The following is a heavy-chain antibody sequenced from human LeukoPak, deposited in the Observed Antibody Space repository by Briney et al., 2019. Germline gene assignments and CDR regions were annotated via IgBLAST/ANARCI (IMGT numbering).Heavy chain of an antibody. CDR1: GFTYSSYT. J-gene: IGHJ4*02. V-gene: IGHV3-69-1*01. CDR3: VRDHLWSFDY. Sequence: GGSLRLSCAASGFTYSSYTMNWVRQAPGKGLEWISFIRDHTTVDYADSVKGRFTISRDNAKNSLYLQMNNLRAEDTAVYYCVRDHLWSFDYWGQGNLVTVSS. CDR2: IRDHTTV. D-gene: IGHD2-8*02.